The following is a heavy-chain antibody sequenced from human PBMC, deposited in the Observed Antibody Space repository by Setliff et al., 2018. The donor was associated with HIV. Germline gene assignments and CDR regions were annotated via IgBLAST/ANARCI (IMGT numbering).Heavy chain of an antibody. CDR1: GFTLTTYS. CDR2: IKQDGSEK. Sequence: PGGSLRLSCAASGFTLTTYSMSWVRQAPGKGLEWVANIKQDGSEKNYMDSVKGRFTISRDNAKNSLYLQMNSLRVEDTAVYYCATDCAVVGGTGSLDSWGQGTLVTVSS. D-gene: IGHD1-26*01. CDR3: ATDCAVVGGTGSLDS. V-gene: IGHV3-7*05. J-gene: IGHJ4*02.